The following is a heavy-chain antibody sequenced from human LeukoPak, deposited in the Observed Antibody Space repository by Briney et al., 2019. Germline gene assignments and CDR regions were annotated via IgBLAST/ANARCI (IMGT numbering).Heavy chain of an antibody. J-gene: IGHJ3*02. V-gene: IGHV1-46*01. CDR1: GYTFTSYY. Sequence: GASVKVSCKASGYTFTSYYMHWVRQAPGQGLEWMGIINPSGGSTSYAQKFQGRVTMTRDMSTSTVYMELSSLRSDDTAVYYCASGIAARVRRGAFDIWGQGTMVTVSS. CDR2: INPSGGST. D-gene: IGHD6-6*01. CDR3: ASGIAARVRRGAFDI.